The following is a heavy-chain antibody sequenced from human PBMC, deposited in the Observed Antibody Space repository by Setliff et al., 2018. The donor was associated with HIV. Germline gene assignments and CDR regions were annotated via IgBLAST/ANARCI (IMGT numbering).Heavy chain of an antibody. D-gene: IGHD2-21*01. V-gene: IGHV1-18*01. CDR3: ARVKVVIATFYYMDV. CDR1: GYTFRTFG. J-gene: IGHJ6*03. CDR2: ISAYNGNT. Sequence: ASVKVSCKGSGYTFRTFGISWVRQAPGQGLEWMGWISAYNGNTNYVQKLQGRVTMTTDTSTSTAYMELRSLRSDDTAVYYCARVKVVIATFYYMDVWGKGTTVTVSS.